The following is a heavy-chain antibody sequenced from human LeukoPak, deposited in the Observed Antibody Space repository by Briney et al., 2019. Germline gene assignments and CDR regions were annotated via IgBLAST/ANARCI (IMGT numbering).Heavy chain of an antibody. D-gene: IGHD3-3*01. CDR1: GYTLTELS. J-gene: IGHJ6*03. V-gene: IGHV1-24*01. CDR2: FDPEDGET. Sequence: GASVKVSCKVSGYTLTELSMHWVRQAPGKGLEWMGGFDPEDGETIYAQKFQGRVTMTEDTSTDTAYMELSSLRSEDTAVYYCAAFKGFLEWLLYSPHYYYYMDVWGKGTTVTVSS. CDR3: AAFKGFLEWLLYSPHYYYYMDV.